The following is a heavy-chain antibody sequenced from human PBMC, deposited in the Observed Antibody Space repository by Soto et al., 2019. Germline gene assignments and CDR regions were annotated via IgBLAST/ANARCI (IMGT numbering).Heavy chain of an antibody. J-gene: IGHJ3*01. V-gene: IGHV3-23*01. CDR1: GFTISSYA. Sequence: PGGSLRLSCVASGFTISSYAMSWVRQAPGKGPEWVSGISGSSLKVYYTDPVKGRFTISRDKSKNTLFLQRNGLGAEDTGIYFCAREATAYPGALDVAFDLWGPGTMVTVSS. CDR3: AREATAYPGALDVAFDL. D-gene: IGHD1-1*01. CDR2: ISGSSLKV.